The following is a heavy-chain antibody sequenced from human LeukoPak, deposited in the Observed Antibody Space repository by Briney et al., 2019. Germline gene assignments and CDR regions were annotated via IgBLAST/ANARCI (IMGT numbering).Heavy chain of an antibody. V-gene: IGHV3-48*03. Sequence: GGSLRLSCAASGFTFSSYEMNWVRQAPGKGLEWVSYISSSGSTIYYADSVKGRFTISRDNAKNSLYLQMNSLRAEDTAVYYCARRNRKQQPHPLLDYWGQGTLVTVSS. D-gene: IGHD6-13*01. CDR2: ISSSGSTI. J-gene: IGHJ4*02. CDR1: GFTFSSYE. CDR3: ARRNRKQQPHPLLDY.